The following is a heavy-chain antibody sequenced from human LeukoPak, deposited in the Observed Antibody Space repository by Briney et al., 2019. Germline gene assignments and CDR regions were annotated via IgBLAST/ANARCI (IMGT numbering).Heavy chain of an antibody. CDR2: INHSGST. CDR1: GGSFSGYY. J-gene: IGHJ4*02. D-gene: IGHD3-22*01. Sequence: PSETLSLTCAVYGGSFSGYYWSWIRQPPGKGLEWIGEINHSGSTNCNPSLKSRVTISVDTSKNQFSLKLSSVTAADTAVYYCARGPYDSSGYYFDYWGQGTLVTVSS. CDR3: ARGPYDSSGYYFDY. V-gene: IGHV4-34*01.